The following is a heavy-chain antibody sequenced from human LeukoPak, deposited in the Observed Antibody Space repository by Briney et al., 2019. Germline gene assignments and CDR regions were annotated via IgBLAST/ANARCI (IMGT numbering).Heavy chain of an antibody. CDR3: ARDRNANYYGSGSYAFDI. V-gene: IGHV3-48*03. CDR2: ISSSGSTI. J-gene: IGHJ3*02. CDR1: GFTFSSYE. D-gene: IGHD3-10*01. Sequence: PGGSLRLSCAASGFTFSSYEMNWVRQAPGKGLEWVSHISSSGSTIYYADSVKGRFTISRDNAKNSLYLQMNSLRAEDTAVYYCARDRNANYYGSGSYAFDIWGQGTMVTVSS.